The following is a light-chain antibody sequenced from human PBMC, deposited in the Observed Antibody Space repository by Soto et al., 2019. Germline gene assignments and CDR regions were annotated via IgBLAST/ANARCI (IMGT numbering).Light chain of an antibody. J-gene: IGLJ2*01. V-gene: IGLV2-8*01. CDR3: SSDAGGNDLV. CDR2: EVS. CDR1: SSDVGGYNF. Sequence: QSALTQPPSASGSPGQSVTVSCTGTSSDVGGYNFVSWYQQHPGKAPKLMIYEVSQRPSGVPDRFSGSKSGNTASLTVSGLQAEDEGDYYCSSDAGGNDLVFGGGTKRPV.